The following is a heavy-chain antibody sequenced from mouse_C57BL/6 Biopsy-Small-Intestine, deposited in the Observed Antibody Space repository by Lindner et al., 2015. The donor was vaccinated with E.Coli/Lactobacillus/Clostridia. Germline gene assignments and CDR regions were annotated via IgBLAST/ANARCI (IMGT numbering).Heavy chain of an antibody. V-gene: IGHV1-14*01. J-gene: IGHJ1*01. CDR1: GYAFTSYV. D-gene: IGHD2-3*01. CDR3: SRDGGWLPQQGV. Sequence: VQLQESGPELVKPGASVKMSCKASGYAFTSYVIHWVKQKPGQGLEWIGYINPYNDGAKYNEKFTGKATLTSDKSSNTAYMELSSLTSEDSAVYYCSRDGGWLPQQGVWGAGTTVTVSS. CDR2: INPYNDGA.